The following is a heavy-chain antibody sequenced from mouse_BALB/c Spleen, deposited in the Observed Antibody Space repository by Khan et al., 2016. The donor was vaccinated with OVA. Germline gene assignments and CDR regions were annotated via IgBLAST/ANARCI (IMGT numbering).Heavy chain of an antibody. CDR2: ISSGSSTI. D-gene: IGHD2-1*01. CDR3: AREDGNYYFDY. Sequence: DVQLVESGGGLVQPGGSRKLSCAASGFTFSSFGMHWVRQAPEKGLEWVAYISSGSSTIYYADTVKGRFTISRDNHKNTLFLQMTSLRAEDTAMYYCAREDGNYYFDYWGQGTTLTVSS. J-gene: IGHJ2*01. CDR1: GFTFSSFG. V-gene: IGHV5-17*02.